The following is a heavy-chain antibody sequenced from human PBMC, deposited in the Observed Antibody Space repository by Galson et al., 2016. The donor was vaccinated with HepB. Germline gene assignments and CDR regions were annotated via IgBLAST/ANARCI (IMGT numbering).Heavy chain of an antibody. J-gene: IGHJ4*02. CDR3: AREGGGYDH. V-gene: IGHV1-18*01. CDR1: GYSFMNYG. D-gene: IGHD5-24*01. CDR2: IQIYNGNT. Sequence: SVKVSCKASGYSFMNYGISWVRQAPGQAPGPGLEWVGYIQIYNGNTFYAEKFQGRVAVTTDTSTNTLYMELRSLRSDDTAVYYCAREGGGYDHWGQGTLVTVTS.